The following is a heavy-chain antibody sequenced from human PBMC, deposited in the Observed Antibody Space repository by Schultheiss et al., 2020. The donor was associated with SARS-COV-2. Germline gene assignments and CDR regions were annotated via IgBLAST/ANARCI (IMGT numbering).Heavy chain of an antibody. Sequence: GGSLRLSCAASGFTFSSYWMHWVRQAPGKGLEWVSYIRSTGSTTHYADSMKGRFIISRDNSKNTLYLQMNSLRAEDTAVYYCAKDSKGRRITIFGVVHYGMDVWGQGTTVTVSS. CDR1: GFTFSSYW. CDR2: IRSTGSTT. CDR3: AKDSKGRRITIFGVVHYGMDV. J-gene: IGHJ6*02. D-gene: IGHD3-3*01. V-gene: IGHV3-48*01.